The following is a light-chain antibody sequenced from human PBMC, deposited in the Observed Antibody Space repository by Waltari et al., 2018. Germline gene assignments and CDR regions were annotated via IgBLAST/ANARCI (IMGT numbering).Light chain of an antibody. CDR2: ASS. J-gene: IGKJ2*01. CDR3: EQYFSTPPYT. Sequence: DIQMTQSPSSLSASVGDRVTITCRASQGISNYLSWYQQKPGKAPKLLLDASSTLESGVPSRFSGSGAGTDYTLTISSLQPEDFATYYCEQYFSTPPYTFGQGTKLEI. V-gene: IGKV1-NL1*01. CDR1: QGISNY.